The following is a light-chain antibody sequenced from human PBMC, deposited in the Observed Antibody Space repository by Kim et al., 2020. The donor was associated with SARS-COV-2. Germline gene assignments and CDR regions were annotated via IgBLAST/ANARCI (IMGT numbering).Light chain of an antibody. V-gene: IGKV1-9*01. J-gene: IGKJ1*01. CDR1: QGISSY. CDR2: AAS. Sequence: DIQLTQSPSFLSASVGDRVTITCRASQGISSYLAWNQQKPGKAPKLLIYAASTLQSGVPSRFSGSGSGTEFTLTISSLQPEDFATYYCQQLNSYPRTFGQGTKVDIK. CDR3: QQLNSYPRT.